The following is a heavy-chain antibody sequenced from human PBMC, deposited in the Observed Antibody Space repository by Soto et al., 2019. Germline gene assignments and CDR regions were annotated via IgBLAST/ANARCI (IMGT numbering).Heavy chain of an antibody. Sequence: GSLRLSCAASGFTFSSYSMNWVRQAPGKGLEWVSYISSSSSTIYYADSVKGRFTISRDNAKNSLYLQMNSLRAEDTAVYYCARDYGDYAFDYWGQGTLVTVSS. CDR3: ARDYGDYAFDY. CDR2: ISSSSSTI. D-gene: IGHD4-17*01. V-gene: IGHV3-48*01. J-gene: IGHJ4*02. CDR1: GFTFSSYS.